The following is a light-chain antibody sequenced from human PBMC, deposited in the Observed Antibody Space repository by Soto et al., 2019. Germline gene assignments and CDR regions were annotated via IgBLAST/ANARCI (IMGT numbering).Light chain of an antibody. CDR1: QDISNY. CDR3: QQYGSSLLT. CDR2: DVS. V-gene: IGKV1-33*01. Sequence: DIQLTQSPSFLSASVGDRVTITCQASQDISNYLNWYQQKPGKAPKLLIYDVSNLESGVPSRFSGSGSGTDFTLTISRLEPEDFAVYYCQQYGSSLLTFGGGTKVDIK. J-gene: IGKJ4*01.